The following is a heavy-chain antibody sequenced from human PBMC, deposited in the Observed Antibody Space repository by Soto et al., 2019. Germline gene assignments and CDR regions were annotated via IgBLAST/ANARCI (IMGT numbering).Heavy chain of an antibody. CDR3: AREGDGDYLQYFQQ. CDR2: TYYRSKWYN. CDR1: GDSVSSKTSA. D-gene: IGHD4-17*01. J-gene: IGHJ1*01. V-gene: IGHV6-1*01. Sequence: QVPLQQSGPGLLKPSQTLSLTCVISGDSVSSKTSAWNWIRQSPSRGLEWLGRTYYRSKWYNVYADSVKSRITIKPDTSKNQVSLQLNSVTPEDTAVYYCAREGDGDYLQYFQQWGQGTLVSVSS.